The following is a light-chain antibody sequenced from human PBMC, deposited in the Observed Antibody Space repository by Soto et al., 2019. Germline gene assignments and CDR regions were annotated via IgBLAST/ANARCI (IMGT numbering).Light chain of an antibody. Sequence: DIQMTQSPSSLSASVGDRVTITCRASQSISKYLNWYQQKPGKAPKLLMYSASSLLSGVPSRFSGTGSGTDFTLTISRLQPEDFATYYCQQSNSVPFTFGGGTAVEI. CDR2: SAS. V-gene: IGKV1-39*01. CDR1: QSISKY. J-gene: IGKJ4*01. CDR3: QQSNSVPFT.